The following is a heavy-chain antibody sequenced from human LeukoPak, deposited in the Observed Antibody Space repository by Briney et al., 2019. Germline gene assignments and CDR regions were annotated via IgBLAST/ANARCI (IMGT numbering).Heavy chain of an antibody. CDR3: ARDRGYCSGGSCKGGYFDY. Sequence: SGGSLRLSCVDSGFTFSSYWMSWVRQAPGKGLEWVANIKQDGSEKYYVDSVKGRFTISRDNAKNSLYLQMNSLRAEDTAVYYCARDRGYCSGGSCKGGYFDYWGQGTLVTVSS. V-gene: IGHV3-7*01. CDR1: GFTFSSYW. CDR2: IKQDGSEK. D-gene: IGHD2-15*01. J-gene: IGHJ4*02.